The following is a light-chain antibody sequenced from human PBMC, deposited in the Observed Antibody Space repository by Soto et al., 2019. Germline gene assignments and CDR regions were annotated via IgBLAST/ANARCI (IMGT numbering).Light chain of an antibody. CDR1: SSDVGGYNY. J-gene: IGLJ2*01. V-gene: IGLV2-8*01. CDR2: EVS. CDR3: SSYAGSNNVL. Sequence: QSVLTQPPSASGSPGQSVTISCTGTSSDVGGYNYVSWYQQHPGKAPKLMIYEVSKRPSGVPDRFSGSKSGNTASLTVSGLQGEDEADYYCSSYAGSNNVLFGGGTKLTVL.